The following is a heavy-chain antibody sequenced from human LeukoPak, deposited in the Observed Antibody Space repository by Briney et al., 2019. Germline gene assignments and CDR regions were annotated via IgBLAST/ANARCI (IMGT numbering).Heavy chain of an antibody. V-gene: IGHV4-59*08. J-gene: IGHJ1*01. Sequence: SETLSLTCTVSGGSLRNYYWGWLRQPPGKGLEWIGYIYYSGSTNYNPSLKSRVTISVDTSRNQFSLKLSSVTAADTPVYYCARPLPAVAGTPYFPHWGQGTLVTVSS. CDR3: ARPLPAVAGTPYFPH. CDR2: IYYSGST. CDR1: GGSLRNYY. D-gene: IGHD6-19*01.